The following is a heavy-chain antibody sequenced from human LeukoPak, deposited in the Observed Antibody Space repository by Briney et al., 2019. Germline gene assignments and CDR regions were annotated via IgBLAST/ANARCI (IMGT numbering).Heavy chain of an antibody. CDR3: ARRGDPPYYPFDY. J-gene: IGHJ4*02. CDR1: GFTFSDYY. V-gene: IGHV3-11*04. CDR2: ISGSGGTT. D-gene: IGHD3-10*01. Sequence: GGSLRLSCAASGFTFSDYYMTWIRQAPGKGLEWVSYISGSGGTTYYADSVKGRFTISRDNAKKSLYLQMNSLRAEDTAVYYCARRGDPPYYPFDYWGQGTLVTVSP.